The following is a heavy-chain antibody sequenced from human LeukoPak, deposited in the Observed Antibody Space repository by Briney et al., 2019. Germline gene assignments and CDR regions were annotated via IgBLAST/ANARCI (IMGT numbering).Heavy chain of an antibody. Sequence: SGGSLRLSCAASGFTFDDYAMHWVRQAPGKGLEWVSGISWNSGSIGYADSVKGRFTISRDNAKNSLYLQMNSLRVEDTALYYCAKDSYGMDVWGQGTTVTVSS. CDR3: AKDSYGMDV. CDR2: ISWNSGSI. J-gene: IGHJ6*02. V-gene: IGHV3-9*01. CDR1: GFTFDDYA.